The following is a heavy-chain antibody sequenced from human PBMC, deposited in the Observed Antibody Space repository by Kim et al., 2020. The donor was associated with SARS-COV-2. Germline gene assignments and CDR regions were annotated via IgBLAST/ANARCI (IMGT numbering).Heavy chain of an antibody. CDR1: GGSISSSSYY. V-gene: IGHV4-39*01. CDR3: ARRPTPYSSGWLRWGGRIDY. D-gene: IGHD6-19*01. CDR2: IYYSGST. Sequence: SETLSLTCTVSGGSISSSSYYWGWIRQPPGKGLEWIGSIYYSGSTYYNPSLKSRVTISVDTSKNQFSLKLSSVTAADTAVYYCARRPTPYSSGWLRWGGRIDYWGQGTLVTVSS. J-gene: IGHJ4*02.